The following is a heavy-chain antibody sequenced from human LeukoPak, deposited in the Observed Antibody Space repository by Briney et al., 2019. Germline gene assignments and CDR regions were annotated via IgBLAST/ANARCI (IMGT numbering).Heavy chain of an antibody. CDR2: ISSSGGTI. D-gene: IGHD5-12*01. CDR1: GFTFSDYY. V-gene: IGHV3-11*04. J-gene: IGHJ4*02. CDR3: AREDIVATFDY. Sequence: GGSLRLSCAASGFTFSDYYMSRIRQAPGKGLEWVSYISSSGGTIYYADSVKGRFTISRDNAKNSLYPQMNSLRAEDTAVCYCAREDIVATFDYWGQGTLVTVSS.